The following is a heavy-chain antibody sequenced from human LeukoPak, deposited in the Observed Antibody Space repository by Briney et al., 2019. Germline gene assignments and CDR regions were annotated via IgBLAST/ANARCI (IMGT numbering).Heavy chain of an antibody. J-gene: IGHJ4*02. CDR3: AKDLDYYDSSGYYDY. V-gene: IGHV3-48*03. CDR1: GFTFSNYE. Sequence: GGSLRLSCAASGFTFSNYEMNWVRQAPGKGLEWVSYISSSGSTIYYGDSVKGRFTISRDNAKNSVYLQMNSLRAEDTAVYYCAKDLDYYDSSGYYDYWGQGTLVTVSS. CDR2: ISSSGSTI. D-gene: IGHD3-22*01.